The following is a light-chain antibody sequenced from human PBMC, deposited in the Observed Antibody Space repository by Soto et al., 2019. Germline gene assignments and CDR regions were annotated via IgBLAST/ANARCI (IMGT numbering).Light chain of an antibody. CDR1: QSVSSY. J-gene: IGKJ1*01. Sequence: EIVLTQSPATLSLSPGERATLSCRASQSVSSYLAWYQQKPGLAPRLLIYDASNRATGIPARFSGSGSGTDFTLTINILEPEDFAVYYCQQRSNWPPWTFGQGTKVEIK. CDR3: QQRSNWPPWT. V-gene: IGKV3-11*01. CDR2: DAS.